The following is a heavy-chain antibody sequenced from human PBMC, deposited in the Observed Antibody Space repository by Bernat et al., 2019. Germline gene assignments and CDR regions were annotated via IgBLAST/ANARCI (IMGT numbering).Heavy chain of an antibody. D-gene: IGHD3-10*01. J-gene: IGHJ5*02. Sequence: QVQLQESGPGLVKPSQTLSLTCTVSGGSISSGDYYWSWIRQPPGKGLEWIGYIYYSGSTYYNPSLKSRVTISVDTSKNQFSLKLSSVTAADTAVYYCATENVGSGSYYWFDPWGQGTLVTVSS. CDR1: GGSISSGDYY. CDR3: ATENVGSGSYYWFDP. V-gene: IGHV4-30-4*01. CDR2: IYYSGST.